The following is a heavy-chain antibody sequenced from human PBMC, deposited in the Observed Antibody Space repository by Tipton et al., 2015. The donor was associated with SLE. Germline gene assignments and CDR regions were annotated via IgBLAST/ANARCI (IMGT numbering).Heavy chain of an antibody. CDR3: AREAYSYGPENYYYYYYMDV. CDR2: IYNSGTT. Sequence: TLSLTCTVSGASISSSNYYWGWIRQPPGKGLEWIGSIYNSGTTKYNPSLKSRVTISLDTSKNQFSLKLSSVTAADTAVYYCAREAYSYGPENYYYYYYMDVWGKGTTVTVSS. J-gene: IGHJ6*03. V-gene: IGHV4-39*07. CDR1: GASISSSNYY. D-gene: IGHD1-26*01.